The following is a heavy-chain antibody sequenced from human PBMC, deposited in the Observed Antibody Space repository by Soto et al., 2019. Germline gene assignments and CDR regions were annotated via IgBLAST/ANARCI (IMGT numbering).Heavy chain of an antibody. CDR3: ARVSVAGDHYYYYGMDV. CDR2: INAGNGNT. CDR1: GYTFTSYA. J-gene: IGHJ6*02. D-gene: IGHD6-19*01. Sequence: ASVKVSCKASGYTFTSYAMHWVRQAPGQRLEWMGWINAGNGNTKYSQKFQGRVTITRDTSASTAYMELSSLRSEDTAVYYCARVSVAGDHYYYYGMDVWGQGTTVTVSS. V-gene: IGHV1-3*01.